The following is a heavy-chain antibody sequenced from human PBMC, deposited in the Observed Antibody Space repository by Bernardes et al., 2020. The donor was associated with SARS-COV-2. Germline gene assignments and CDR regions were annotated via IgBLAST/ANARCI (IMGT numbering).Heavy chain of an antibody. CDR3: ATDRGYGDYEGRTYYYYYGMDV. Sequence: ASVKVSCKVSGYTLTELSMHWVRQAPGKGLEWMGGFDPEDGETIYAQKFQGRVTMTEDTSTDTAYMELSSLSSEDTAVYYCATDRGYGDYEGRTYYYYYGMDVWGQGTTVTVSS. CDR1: GYTLTELS. J-gene: IGHJ6*02. V-gene: IGHV1-24*01. D-gene: IGHD4-17*01. CDR2: FDPEDGET.